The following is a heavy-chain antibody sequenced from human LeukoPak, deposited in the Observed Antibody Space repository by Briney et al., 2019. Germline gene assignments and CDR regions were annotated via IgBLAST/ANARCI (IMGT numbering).Heavy chain of an antibody. J-gene: IGHJ5*02. V-gene: IGHV3-21*01. Sequence: GRSLRLSCAASGFTFSSYVMHWVRQAPGKGLEWVSSISSSSSYIYYADSVKGRFTISRDNAKNSLYLQMNSLRAEDTAVYYCARDPSLTTVVTRGTDWFDPWGQGTLVTVSS. CDR1: GFTFSSYV. CDR2: ISSSSSYI. CDR3: ARDPSLTTVVTRGTDWFDP. D-gene: IGHD4-23*01.